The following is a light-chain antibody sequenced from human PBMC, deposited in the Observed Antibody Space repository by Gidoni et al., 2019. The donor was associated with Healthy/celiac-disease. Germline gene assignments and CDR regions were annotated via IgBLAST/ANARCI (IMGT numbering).Light chain of an antibody. V-gene: IGKV3-11*01. CDR1: QSVSSY. CDR3: QQRSNWPRT. CDR2: DAS. Sequence: EIVLTQSPATLSLSPGERATLSCRASQSVSSYLAWYQQKPGQAPRLLIYDASNRATGIPARFSGSGSGTDCTLTISSLEPEDFAVYYCQQRSNWPRTFXQXTKVEIK. J-gene: IGKJ1*01.